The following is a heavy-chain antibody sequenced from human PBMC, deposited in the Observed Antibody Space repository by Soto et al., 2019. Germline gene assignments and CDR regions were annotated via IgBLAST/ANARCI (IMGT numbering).Heavy chain of an antibody. J-gene: IGHJ5*02. CDR1: GFSLSTSGVG. D-gene: IGHD6-13*01. CDR3: AHNTQEVGSSWFNWFDP. CDR2: IYWDDDK. V-gene: IGHV2-5*02. Sequence: QITLKESGPTLVKPTQTLTLTCTFSGFSLSTSGVGVGWIRQPPGKALEWLALIYWDDDKRYSPSLKSRLTITKDTSKNQVVLTMTNMDPVDTATYYCAHNTQEVGSSWFNWFDPWGQGTLVTVSS.